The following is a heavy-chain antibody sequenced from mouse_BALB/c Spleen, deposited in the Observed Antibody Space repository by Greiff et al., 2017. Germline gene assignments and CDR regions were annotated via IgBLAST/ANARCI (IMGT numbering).Heavy chain of an antibody. CDR3: ARDDRYDRFAY. V-gene: IGHV2-9*02. Sequence: QVQLKESGPGLVAPSQSLSITCTVSGFSLTSYGVHWVRQPPGKGLEWLGVIWAGGSTNYNSALMSRLSISKDNSKSQVFLKMNSLQTDDTAMYYCARDDRYDRFAYWGQGTLVTVSA. CDR1: GFSLTSYG. CDR2: IWAGGST. J-gene: IGHJ3*01. D-gene: IGHD2-14*01.